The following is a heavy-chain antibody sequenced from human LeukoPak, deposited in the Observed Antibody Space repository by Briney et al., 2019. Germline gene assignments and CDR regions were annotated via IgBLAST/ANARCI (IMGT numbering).Heavy chain of an antibody. V-gene: IGHV4-34*01. CDR1: GGSFSGYY. Sequence: SETLSLTCAVYGGSFSGYYWTWIRQPPGKGLEWIGEINHSGSTNQNPSLKSRVTISVDTSKNQFSLKLSSVTAADTAVYYCARGPSTDYDDLTGYYYFDYWGQGTLVTVSS. CDR2: INHSGST. CDR3: ARGPSTDYDDLTGYYYFDY. J-gene: IGHJ4*02. D-gene: IGHD3-9*01.